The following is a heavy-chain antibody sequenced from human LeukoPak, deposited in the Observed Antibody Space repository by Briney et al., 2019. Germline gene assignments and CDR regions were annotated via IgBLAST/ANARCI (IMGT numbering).Heavy chain of an antibody. V-gene: IGHV4-59*08. J-gene: IGHJ6*02. D-gene: IGHD6-13*01. CDR1: GGSISSYY. Sequence: SETLSLTCTVSGGSISSYYWSWIRQPPGKGLEWIGYIHYSGTTNYNPSLRSRVTISVDTSKDQFSLNLSSVTAADTAVYYCARSLSSIGYYYYGMDVWGQGTTVTVSS. CDR3: ARSLSSIGYYYYGMDV. CDR2: IHYSGTT.